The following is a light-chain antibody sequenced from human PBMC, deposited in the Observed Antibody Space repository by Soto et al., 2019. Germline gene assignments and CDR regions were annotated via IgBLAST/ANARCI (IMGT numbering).Light chain of an antibody. V-gene: IGLV1-44*01. CDR3: SAWEDSLNVLV. Sequence: QSVLTQPPSASGTPGQRVTISCSGSSSNIGSKTVNWYQQLPGTTPKLLIYSNNQRPSGVPDRFSGSKSGTSATLAISGLQSEDEADYYCSAWEDSLNVLVFGGGTKLTVL. CDR1: SSNIGSKT. J-gene: IGLJ2*01. CDR2: SNN.